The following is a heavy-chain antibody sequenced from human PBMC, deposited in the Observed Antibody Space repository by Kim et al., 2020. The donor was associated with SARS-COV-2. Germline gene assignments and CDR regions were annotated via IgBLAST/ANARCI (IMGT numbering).Heavy chain of an antibody. D-gene: IGHD6-13*01. Sequence: ASVKVSCKASGYTFTNYAMNWVRQAPGQGLEWMGWINTNTGNPTYAQGFTGRFVFSLDTSVSSAYLQISSLKAEDTAVYYCARDLSVKAATTNYYYYYYMDVWGKRTTVTVSS. CDR3: ARDLSVKAATTNYYYYYYMDV. V-gene: IGHV7-4-1*02. CDR1: GYTFTNYA. J-gene: IGHJ6*03. CDR2: INTNTGNP.